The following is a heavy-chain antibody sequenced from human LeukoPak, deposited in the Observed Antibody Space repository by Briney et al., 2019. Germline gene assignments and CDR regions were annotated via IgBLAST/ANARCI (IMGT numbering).Heavy chain of an antibody. CDR2: IKQDGSEK. V-gene: IGHV3-7*03. D-gene: IGHD3-16*02. CDR1: GFTFSSYW. J-gene: IGHJ4*02. CDR3: ARALRLGELSSPSY. Sequence: GGSLRLSCAASGFTFSSYWMSWVRQAPGKGLEWVANIKQDGSEKYYVDSVKGRFTISRDNAKNSLYLQMNSLRAEDTAVYYCARALRLGELSSPSYWGQGTLVTVSS.